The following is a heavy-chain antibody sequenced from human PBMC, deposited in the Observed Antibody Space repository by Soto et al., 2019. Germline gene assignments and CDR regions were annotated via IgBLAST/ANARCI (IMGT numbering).Heavy chain of an antibody. Sequence: EVQVLESGGGLIQPGGSLKLSCAASGFTFNNYAMAWVRQAPGKGLEWVSSVSGSGGDTFYADSLKGRFTISRGNSKKTLYLQMDSLRAEDTAVYFCAKGTANDPRVYDYWGLGTLVTVSS. J-gene: IGHJ4*02. CDR3: AKGTANDPRVYDY. V-gene: IGHV3-23*01. D-gene: IGHD1-1*01. CDR1: GFTFNNYA. CDR2: VSGSGGDT.